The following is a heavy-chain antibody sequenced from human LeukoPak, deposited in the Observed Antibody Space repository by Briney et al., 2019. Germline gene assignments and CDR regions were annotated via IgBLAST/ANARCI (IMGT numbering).Heavy chain of an antibody. J-gene: IGHJ4*02. Sequence: ASVKVSCKASGYTFTSYDINWVRQATGQGLEWMGWMNPNSGNTGYAQKFQSRVTMTRNTSISTAYMELSSLRSEDTAVYYCARGIGDYVWGSLNYWGQGTLVTVSS. CDR3: ARGIGDYVWGSLNY. V-gene: IGHV1-8*01. CDR1: GYTFTSYD. CDR2: MNPNSGNT. D-gene: IGHD3-16*01.